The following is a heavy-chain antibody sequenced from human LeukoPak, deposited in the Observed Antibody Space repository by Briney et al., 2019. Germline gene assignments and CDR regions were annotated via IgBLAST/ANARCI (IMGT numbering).Heavy chain of an antibody. CDR2: IYYSGST. CDR1: GVSISSGGYY. J-gene: IGHJ5*02. Sequence: SETLSLTCTVSGVSISSGGYYWSWIRQHPGKGLEWIGYIYYSGSTYYNPSLKSRVTISVDTSKNQFSLKLSSVTAADTAVYYCASGRSSQGWFDPWGQGTLVTVSS. CDR3: ASGRSSQGWFDP. D-gene: IGHD2-2*01. V-gene: IGHV4-31*03.